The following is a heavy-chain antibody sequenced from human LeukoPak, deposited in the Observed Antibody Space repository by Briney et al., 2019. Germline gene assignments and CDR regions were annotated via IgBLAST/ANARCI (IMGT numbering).Heavy chain of an antibody. CDR1: GFTFSSYA. D-gene: IGHD2-2*01. V-gene: IGHV3-23*01. J-gene: IGHJ5*02. Sequence: GGSLRLSCAASGFTFSSYAMSWARQAPGKGLEWVSAISGSGGSTYYADSVKGRFTISRDNSKNTLYLQMNSLRAEDTAVYYCAKGPDIVVVPAAMLDPWGQGTLVTVSS. CDR3: AKGPDIVVVPAAMLDP. CDR2: ISGSGGST.